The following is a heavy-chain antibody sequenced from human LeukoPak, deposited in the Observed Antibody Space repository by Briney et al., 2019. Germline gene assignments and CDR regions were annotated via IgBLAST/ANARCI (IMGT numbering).Heavy chain of an antibody. CDR3: AGGIAVAGTGFFDY. D-gene: IGHD6-19*01. V-gene: IGHV3-11*03. J-gene: IGHJ4*02. CDR1: GFTFSDYY. Sequence: PGGSLRLSCAASGFTFSDYYMNWIRQAPGKGLEWISTISRCSSYTNYADSVKGRFSISRDNAKNSLYLQMNSLGAEDTAVYYCAGGIAVAGTGFFDYWGQGTLVTVSS. CDR2: ISRCSSYT.